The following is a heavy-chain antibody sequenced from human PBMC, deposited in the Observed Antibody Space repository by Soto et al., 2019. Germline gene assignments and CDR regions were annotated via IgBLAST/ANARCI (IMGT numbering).Heavy chain of an antibody. CDR1: GYTFTSYD. Sequence: GASVKVSCKASGYTFTSYDINWVRQATGQGLEWMGWMNPNSGNTGYAQKFQGRVTMTTDTSTSTAYMELRSLRSDDTAVYYCARDINYYGSGSYVFAFDIWGQGTMVTVSS. V-gene: IGHV1-8*01. CDR3: ARDINYYGSGSYVFAFDI. D-gene: IGHD3-10*01. CDR2: MNPNSGNT. J-gene: IGHJ3*02.